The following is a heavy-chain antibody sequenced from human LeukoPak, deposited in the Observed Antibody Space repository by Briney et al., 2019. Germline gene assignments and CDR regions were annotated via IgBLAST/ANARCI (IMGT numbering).Heavy chain of an antibody. J-gene: IGHJ4*02. Sequence: GGSLRLSCAASGFTFSNAWMSWVRQAPGKGLEWVGRIKSKSDGGTTDYAAPVKGRFTISRDDSESTLFLQMNSLKTEDTAVYYCTTDGLMVRGVMHNDWGQGTLVTVSS. CDR3: TTDGLMVRGVMHND. CDR2: IKSKSDGGTT. D-gene: IGHD3-10*01. CDR1: GFTFSNAW. V-gene: IGHV3-15*01.